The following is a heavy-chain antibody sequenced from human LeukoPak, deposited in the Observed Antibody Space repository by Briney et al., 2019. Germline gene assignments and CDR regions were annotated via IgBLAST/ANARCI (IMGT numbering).Heavy chain of an antibody. D-gene: IGHD3-3*01. V-gene: IGHV1-8*01. CDR3: ARGPSVTIFGVVNNYYYYYMDV. J-gene: IGHJ6*03. CDR1: GYTFTSYD. CDR2: MSPNSGNT. Sequence: ASVKVSCKASGYTFTSYDINWVRQATGQGLEWMGWMSPNSGNTGYAQKFQGRVTMTRNTSISTAYMELSSLRSEDTAVYYCARGPSVTIFGVVNNYYYYYMDVWGKGTTVTVSS.